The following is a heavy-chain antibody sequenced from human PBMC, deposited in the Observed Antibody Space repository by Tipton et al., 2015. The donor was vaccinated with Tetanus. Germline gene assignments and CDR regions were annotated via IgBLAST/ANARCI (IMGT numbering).Heavy chain of an antibody. CDR1: GFSFRDFG. J-gene: IGHJ5*01. CDR3: ARRGEARANWFDS. CDR2: ISYSSTSI. D-gene: IGHD2-21*01. Sequence: GSLRLSCAGSGFSFRDFGMNWVRQAPGKGLEWVSYISYSSTSIYYADSVKGRFVVSRDNAKSSLYLQMNTLRDDDTAVYYCARRGEARANWFDSWGQGTLVTVSS. V-gene: IGHV3-48*02.